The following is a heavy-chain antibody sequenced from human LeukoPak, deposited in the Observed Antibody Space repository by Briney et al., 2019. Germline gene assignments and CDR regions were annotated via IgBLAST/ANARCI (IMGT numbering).Heavy chain of an antibody. Sequence: PGGSLRLSCAASGFTFSSYWMSWVRQASGKGLEWVANIKQDGSEKYYVDSVKGRFTISRDNAKNSLYLQMNSLRAEDTAVYYCAREVGEDIWAARSLFDYWGQGTLVTVSS. CDR2: IKQDGSEK. V-gene: IGHV3-7*01. J-gene: IGHJ4*02. CDR1: GFTFSSYW. CDR3: AREVGEDIWAARSLFDY. D-gene: IGHD6-6*01.